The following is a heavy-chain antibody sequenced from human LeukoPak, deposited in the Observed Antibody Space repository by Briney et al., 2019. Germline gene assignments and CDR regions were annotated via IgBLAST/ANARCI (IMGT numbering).Heavy chain of an antibody. CDR1: GYTFTGYY. Sequence: ASVKVSCKASGYTFTGYYMHWVRQAPGQGLEWMGWINPNSGGTNYAQKFQGRVTMTRDTSTSTVYMELSSLRSEDTAVYYCARDGGHCGGDCYSSFDYWGQGTLVTVS. V-gene: IGHV1-2*02. CDR2: INPNSGGT. D-gene: IGHD2-21*02. J-gene: IGHJ4*02. CDR3: ARDGGHCGGDCYSSFDY.